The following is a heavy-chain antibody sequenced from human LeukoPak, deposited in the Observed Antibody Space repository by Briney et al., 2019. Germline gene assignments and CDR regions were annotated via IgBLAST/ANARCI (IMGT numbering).Heavy chain of an antibody. Sequence: SETLSLTCTVSGGSISTYYWNWIRQPPGKGPEWIGYIYHSGSTNYNPSLQSRVTISVDTSKNQFSLNLNSVTAADTAVYYCARGGAARLHFQNWGQGTLVTVSS. D-gene: IGHD6-6*01. V-gene: IGHV4-59*01. CDR1: GGSISTYY. CDR2: IYHSGST. J-gene: IGHJ1*01. CDR3: ARGGAARLHFQN.